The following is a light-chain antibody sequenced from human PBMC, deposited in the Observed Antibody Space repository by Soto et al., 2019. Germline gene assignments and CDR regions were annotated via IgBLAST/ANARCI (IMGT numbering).Light chain of an antibody. Sequence: QFALTQPRSVSGSPGQSVTISCTGTSSDVGGYNYVSWYQQHPGKAPKLMIYDVSKRPSGVPDRFSGSKSGNTASLTISGLQAEDEADYYCCSYAGSYTPDVFGTGTKLTVL. CDR1: SSDVGGYNY. CDR3: CSYAGSYTPDV. V-gene: IGLV2-11*01. CDR2: DVS. J-gene: IGLJ1*01.